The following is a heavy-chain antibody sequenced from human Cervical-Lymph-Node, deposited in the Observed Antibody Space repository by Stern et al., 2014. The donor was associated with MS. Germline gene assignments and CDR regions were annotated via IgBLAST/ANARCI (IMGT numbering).Heavy chain of an antibody. CDR2: IDPYDSDT. CDR1: GYSFTIYY. CDR3: ARHVQGFDY. J-gene: IGHJ4*02. V-gene: IGHV5-51*01. Sequence: EVQLVESGAEVKKPGESLKISCKLSGYSFTIYYITWVRQTPGKGLEWMGVIDPYDSDTTYSPSFQGQVTISADKSITTAYLQWSSLRASDTAMYYCARHVQGFDYWGQGTLVTVSS.